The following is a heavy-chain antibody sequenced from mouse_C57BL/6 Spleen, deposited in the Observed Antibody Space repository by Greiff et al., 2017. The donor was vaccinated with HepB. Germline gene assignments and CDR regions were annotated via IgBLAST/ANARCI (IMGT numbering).Heavy chain of an antibody. CDR2: IDPSDSYT. CDR1: GYTFTSYW. D-gene: IGHD1-1*01. Sequence: VQLQQPGAELVKPGASVKLSCKASGYTFTSYWMQWVKQRPGQGLEWIGEIDPSDSYTNYNQKFKGKATFTVDTSSRTAYMQLNSLTSEDSAVYYCATGGLLRSHFDYWGQGTTLTVSS. J-gene: IGHJ2*01. V-gene: IGHV1-50*01. CDR3: ATGGLLRSHFDY.